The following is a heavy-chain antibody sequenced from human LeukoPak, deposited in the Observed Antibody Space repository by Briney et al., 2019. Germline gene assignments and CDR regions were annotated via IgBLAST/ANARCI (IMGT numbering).Heavy chain of an antibody. Sequence: GGSLRLSCAASGFTVSSNYMSWVRQAPGKGLEWVSVIYSGGRTCYADSVKDRFTISRDSSKNTLHLQMNSLRAEDTAVYYCATLVYDILTGYSPWYFDLWGRGTLVTASS. CDR3: ATLVYDILTGYSPWYFDL. CDR2: IYSGGRT. J-gene: IGHJ2*01. V-gene: IGHV3-66*01. D-gene: IGHD3-9*01. CDR1: GFTVSSNY.